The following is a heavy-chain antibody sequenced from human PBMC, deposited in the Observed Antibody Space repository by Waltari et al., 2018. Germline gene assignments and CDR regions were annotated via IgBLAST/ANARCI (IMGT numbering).Heavy chain of an antibody. CDR3: ARDRRFLELCLFDY. Sequence: EVQLVESGGGLVQPGGSLRLSCAASGFTFSSYDMPWVRQATGKVLEWVSAIVTSGDTYYLGSVNGRFTISRENAKNSLYLQMNSLRAEDTAVYYCARDRRFLELCLFDYWGQGTLVTVSS. V-gene: IGHV3-13*01. CDR1: GFTFSSYD. J-gene: IGHJ4*02. D-gene: IGHD3-3*01. CDR2: IVTSGDT.